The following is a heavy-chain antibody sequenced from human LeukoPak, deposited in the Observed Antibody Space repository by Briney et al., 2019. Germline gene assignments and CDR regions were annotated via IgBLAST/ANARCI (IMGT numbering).Heavy chain of an antibody. V-gene: IGHV1-8*01. J-gene: IGHJ3*02. D-gene: IGHD3-22*01. Sequence: ASVKVSCKASGYTFTSYDINWERQATGQGLEWMGWMNPNSGNTGYAQKFQGRVTMTRNTSISTAYMELSSLRSEDTAVYYCARLPYYYDSSGYYTGAFDIWGQGTMVTVSS. CDR3: ARLPYYYDSSGYYTGAFDI. CDR2: MNPNSGNT. CDR1: GYTFTSYD.